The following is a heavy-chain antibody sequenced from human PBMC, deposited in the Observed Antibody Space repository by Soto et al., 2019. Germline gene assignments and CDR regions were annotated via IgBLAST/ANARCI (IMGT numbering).Heavy chain of an antibody. D-gene: IGHD2-2*02. Sequence: QVQLQESGPGLVKPSETLSLTCTVSGGSISSYYWSWIRQPPGKGLEWIGYIYYSGMTNYNPSLKSRVTISVDTSKNRFSLKLSSVTAAETAVYYCARGYCSSTICYIWDNWFDPWGQGTLVTVSS. CDR2: IYYSGMT. CDR3: ARGYCSSTICYIWDNWFDP. J-gene: IGHJ5*02. V-gene: IGHV4-59*01. CDR1: GGSISSYY.